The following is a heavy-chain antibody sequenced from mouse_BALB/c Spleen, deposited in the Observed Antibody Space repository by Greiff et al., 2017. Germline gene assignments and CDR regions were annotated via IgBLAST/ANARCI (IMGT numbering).Heavy chain of an antibody. V-gene: IGHV3-6*02. J-gene: IGHJ3*01. CDR1: GYSITSGYY. CDR3: AREEVRRFAY. D-gene: IGHD2-14*01. CDR2: ISYDGSN. Sequence: VQLKESGPGLVKPSQSLSLTCSVTGYSITSGYYWNWIRQFPGNKLEWMGYISYDGSNNYNPSLKNRISITRDTSKNQFFLKLNSVTTEDTATYYCAREEVRRFAYWGQGTLVTVSA.